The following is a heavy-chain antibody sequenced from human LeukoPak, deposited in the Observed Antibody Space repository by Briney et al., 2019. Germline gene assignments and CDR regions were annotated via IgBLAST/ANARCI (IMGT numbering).Heavy chain of an antibody. V-gene: IGHV3-48*02. J-gene: IGHJ5*01. CDR1: GFTFSNSN. Sequence: GGSLRLSCTASGFTFSNSNMNWVRQAPGKGLEWLSYISSSSSTIYYADSVKGRFTISRDNAENSLFLQMNSLRDEDTAVYYCAREGGILWFGEVPPAWFDPWGQGTLVTVSS. CDR3: AREGGILWFGEVPPAWFDP. D-gene: IGHD3-10*01. CDR2: ISSSSSTI.